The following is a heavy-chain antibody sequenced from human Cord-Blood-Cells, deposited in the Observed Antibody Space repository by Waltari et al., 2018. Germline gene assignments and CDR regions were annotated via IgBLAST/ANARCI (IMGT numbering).Heavy chain of an antibody. D-gene: IGHD6-6*01. Sequence: QVQLVQSGAEVKKPGSSVKVSCKASGGTFSSYAISWVRQAPGQGLEWLGGIIPIFGTANYAQKCQGRVTITADETTSTAYMELSSLRSEDTAGYYCARDDSSSSYYYGMDVWGQGTTVTVSS. CDR1: GGTFSSYA. J-gene: IGHJ6*02. V-gene: IGHV1-69*12. CDR3: ARDDSSSSYYYGMDV. CDR2: IIPIFGTA.